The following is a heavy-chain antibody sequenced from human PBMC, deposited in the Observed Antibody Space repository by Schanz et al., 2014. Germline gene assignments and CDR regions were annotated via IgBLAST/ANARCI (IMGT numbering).Heavy chain of an antibody. Sequence: QVQLVQSGAEVKKPGASVKVSCKASGYTFTSYGINWVRQAPGQGLEWMGWISAYNGNTNYAQKLQGRVTMTTDTSTSTAYMELRSLRSDDTAVYYCARDRRRYCSTASCLHDNWFDPWGQGTLXIGSS. J-gene: IGHJ5*02. CDR1: GYTFTSYG. CDR3: ARDRRRYCSTASCLHDNWFDP. V-gene: IGHV1-18*01. D-gene: IGHD2-2*01. CDR2: ISAYNGNT.